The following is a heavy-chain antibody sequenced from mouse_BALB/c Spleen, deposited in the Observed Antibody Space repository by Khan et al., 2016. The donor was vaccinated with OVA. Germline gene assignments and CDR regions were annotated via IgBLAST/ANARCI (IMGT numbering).Heavy chain of an antibody. CDR1: GYTFTNFG. CDR2: INTYTGEP. CDR3: ARRGWLPLYAMDY. V-gene: IGHV9-3-1*01. J-gene: IGHJ4*01. Sequence: QIQLVQSGPELKKPGETVKISCKASGYTFTNFGMNWVKQAPGKGLKWMGWINTYTGEPTYADDFKGRFAFSLETSASTAYLQLNTLKNEDTATYFCARRGWLPLYAMDYWGQGTSVTVSS. D-gene: IGHD2-3*01.